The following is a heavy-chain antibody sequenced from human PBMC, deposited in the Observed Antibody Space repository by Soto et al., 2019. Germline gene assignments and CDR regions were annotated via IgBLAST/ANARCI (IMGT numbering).Heavy chain of an antibody. V-gene: IGHV4-59*12. CDR3: ARDSYYYDSSGYRIHYFQH. CDR2: IYHTGIT. Sequence: SETLSLTCTISGTSNSNYYWGWIRQPPGKGLVWIGEIYHTGITNYNPSLKSRVTMSVDKSKNQFSLKLSSVTAADTAVYYCARDSYYYDSSGYRIHYFQHWGQGTLVTVSS. J-gene: IGHJ1*01. CDR1: GTSNSNYY. D-gene: IGHD3-22*01.